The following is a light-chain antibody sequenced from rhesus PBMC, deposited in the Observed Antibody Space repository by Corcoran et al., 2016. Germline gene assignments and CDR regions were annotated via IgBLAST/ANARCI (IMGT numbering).Light chain of an antibody. Sequence: ETVVTQSPATLSLSPGERATLSCRASQSVGSYLAWYQQKPGQAPGLLIYGASSRATGIPDRFSVSGSGTDFTLTISSLEPEDVGVYYCQQSSNLSHSFGQGTKVEIK. J-gene: IGKJ2*01. CDR3: QQSSNLSHS. CDR1: QSVGSY. V-gene: IGKV3-24*04. CDR2: GAS.